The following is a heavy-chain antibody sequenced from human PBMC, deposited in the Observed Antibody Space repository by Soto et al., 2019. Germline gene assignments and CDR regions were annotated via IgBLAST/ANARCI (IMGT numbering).Heavy chain of an antibody. CDR2: INAGNGNT. CDR1: GYTFTSYA. Sequence: ASVKVSCKASGYTFTSYAMHWVRQAPGQRLEWMGWINAGNGNTKYSQKFQGRVTITRDTSASTAYMELSSLRSDDTAVYYCAREQLWYLSGGYFDYWGQGTLVTVSS. V-gene: IGHV1-3*01. CDR3: AREQLWYLSGGYFDY. D-gene: IGHD5-18*01. J-gene: IGHJ4*02.